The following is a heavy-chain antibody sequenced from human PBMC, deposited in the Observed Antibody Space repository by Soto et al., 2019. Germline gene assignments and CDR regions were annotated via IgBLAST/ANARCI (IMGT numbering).Heavy chain of an antibody. Sequence: PGGSLRLFCAASGFTFNSYSMNWVRQAPGKGLEWVSYISSSSTTKYYTDSVKGRFTISRDNAKNSLYLQMNSLRDDDTAVYYCARATLIVGANLPHYWGQGTLVTVSS. CDR2: ISSSSTTK. CDR3: ARATLIVGANLPHY. CDR1: GFTFNSYS. D-gene: IGHD1-26*01. J-gene: IGHJ4*02. V-gene: IGHV3-48*02.